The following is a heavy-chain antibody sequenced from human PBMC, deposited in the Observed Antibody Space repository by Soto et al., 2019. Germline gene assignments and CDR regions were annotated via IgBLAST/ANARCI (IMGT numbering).Heavy chain of an antibody. Sequence: RLSCAASGFSVSSYGMHWARQAPGKGLEWVAVIWYDGSNKYYADSVKGRFTISRDNSKNTLYLQMNSLRAEDTAVYYCASPDYYMDVWGKGTTVTVSS. V-gene: IGHV3-33*01. CDR2: IWYDGSNK. CDR3: ASPDYYMDV. CDR1: GFSVSSYG. J-gene: IGHJ6*03.